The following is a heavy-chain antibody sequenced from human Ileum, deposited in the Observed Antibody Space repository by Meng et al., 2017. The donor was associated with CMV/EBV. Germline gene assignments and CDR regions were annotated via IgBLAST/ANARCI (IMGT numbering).Heavy chain of an antibody. V-gene: IGHV3-11*01. CDR3: ARDPYGGNPVFGFGY. D-gene: IGHD4-23*01. CDR1: GFFFSAYY. CDR2: ISGSGDTI. J-gene: IGHJ4*02. Sequence: GESLKISCAASGFFFSAYYMTWVRQAPGKGLEWISYISGSGDTIYYADSVKGRFTISRDNTKNSVFLQMNSLRAEDTAVYYCARDPYGGNPVFGFGYWGQGTLVTVSS.